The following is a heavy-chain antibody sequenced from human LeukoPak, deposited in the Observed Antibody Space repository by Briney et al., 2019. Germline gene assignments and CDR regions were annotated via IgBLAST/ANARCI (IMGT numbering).Heavy chain of an antibody. Sequence: GSLRLSCAASGFTFTDYAMSWVRQAPEKGLEWISTISDNGGETYYADSVKGRFAISRDNSKNTLFLQMNSLRAEDSAVYYCATDGGLWVSAHWGDSWGRGTLVTVSS. J-gene: IGHJ4*02. CDR1: GFTFTDYA. D-gene: IGHD7-27*01. V-gene: IGHV3-23*01. CDR3: ATDGGLWVSAHWGDS. CDR2: ISDNGGET.